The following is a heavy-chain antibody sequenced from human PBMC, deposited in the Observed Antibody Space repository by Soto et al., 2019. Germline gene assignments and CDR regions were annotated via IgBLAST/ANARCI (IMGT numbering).Heavy chain of an antibody. V-gene: IGHV4-4*02. D-gene: IGHD1-26*01. J-gene: IGHJ6*02. CDR3: ARVSGSYFYGMDV. CDR2: IYHSGST. Sequence: ASETLSVTCAVSGGSISSGNWWSWVRQPPGKGLEWIGEIYHSGSTNYNPSLKSRVTISVDKSKNQFSLKLSSVTAADTAVYYCARVSGSYFYGMDVWGQGTTVT. CDR1: GGSISSGNW.